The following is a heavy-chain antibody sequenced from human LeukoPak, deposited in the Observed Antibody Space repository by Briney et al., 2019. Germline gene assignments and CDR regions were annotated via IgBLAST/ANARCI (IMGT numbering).Heavy chain of an antibody. J-gene: IGHJ4*02. CDR2: IYYSGST. CDR3: ARGLSASQGG. V-gene: IGHV4-59*01. D-gene: IGHD2-15*01. CDR1: GGSFSGYY. Sequence: SETLSLTCAVYGGSFSGYYWSWIRQPPGKGLEWIGYIYYSGSTNYNPSLKSRVTISVDTSKNQFSLKLSSVTAADTAVYYCARGLSASQGGWGQGTLVTVSS.